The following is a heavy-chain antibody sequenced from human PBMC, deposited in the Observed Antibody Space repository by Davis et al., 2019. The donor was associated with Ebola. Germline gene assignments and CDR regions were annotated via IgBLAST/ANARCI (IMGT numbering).Heavy chain of an antibody. V-gene: IGHV1-3*01. CDR3: ARETSSGWYDY. Sequence: ASVKVSCKTSGYTFTNYAIHWVRQAPGQRLEWMGWINAGNGDTKCSQDFQGRVTFTRDTPASTAYMELSSLRSEDTAVYYCARETSSGWYDYWGQGTLVTVSS. CDR1: GYTFTNYA. CDR2: INAGNGDT. J-gene: IGHJ4*02. D-gene: IGHD6-19*01.